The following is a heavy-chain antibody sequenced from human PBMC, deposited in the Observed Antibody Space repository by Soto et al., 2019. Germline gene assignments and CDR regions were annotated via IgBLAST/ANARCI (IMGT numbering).Heavy chain of an antibody. J-gene: IGHJ4*02. CDR3: ARDRMATISGFDY. CDR1: GGSVSSGSYY. D-gene: IGHD5-12*01. Sequence: PSETLSLTCTVSGGSVSSGSYYWSWIRQPPGKGLEWIGYIYYSGSTNYNPSLKSRVTISVDTSKNQFSLKLSSVTAADTAVYYCARDRMATISGFDYWGQGTLVTVSS. CDR2: IYYSGST. V-gene: IGHV4-61*01.